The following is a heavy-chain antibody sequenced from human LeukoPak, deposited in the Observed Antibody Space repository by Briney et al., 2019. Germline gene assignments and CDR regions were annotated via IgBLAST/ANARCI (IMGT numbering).Heavy chain of an antibody. CDR2: IYYSGST. CDR3: ARGGRFGELEMDY. CDR1: GGSISSYY. V-gene: IGHV4-59*01. D-gene: IGHD3-10*01. Sequence: SETLSLTCTVSGGSISSYYWSWIRQPPGKGLEWIGYIYYSGSTNYNPSFKSRVIISVDMSKNQSSLKLSSVTAADTAVYYCARGGRFGELEMDYWGQGTLVTVSS. J-gene: IGHJ4*02.